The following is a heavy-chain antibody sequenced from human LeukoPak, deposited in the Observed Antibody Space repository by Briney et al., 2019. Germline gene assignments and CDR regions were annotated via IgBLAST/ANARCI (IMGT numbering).Heavy chain of an antibody. Sequence: GASVKVSCKTSGYTFIDYYVHWIRQAPGQGLDWMGRINPSTGGTDFAQKFQGKVSMTRDTSISTAYMELSRLGSDDTAVYYCATLGEDKTDTPFDYWGQGTLVTVSS. CDR3: ATLGEDKTDTPFDY. CDR2: INPSTGGT. CDR1: GYTFIDYY. V-gene: IGHV1-2*06. J-gene: IGHJ4*02. D-gene: IGHD3-16*01.